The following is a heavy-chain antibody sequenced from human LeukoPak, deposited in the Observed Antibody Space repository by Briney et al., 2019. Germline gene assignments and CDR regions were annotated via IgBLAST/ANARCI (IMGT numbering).Heavy chain of an antibody. CDR3: ARGSYCSSPTCREFYYYYGMDV. CDR1: GGSFSGYY. Sequence: SETLSLTCAVYGGSFSGYYWSWIRQPPGKGPEWIGEINHSGSTNYNPSLKSRVTISVDTSKNQFSLKLSSVTAADTAVYYCARGSYCSSPTCREFYYYYGMDVWGQGTTVTVSS. J-gene: IGHJ6*02. V-gene: IGHV4-34*01. D-gene: IGHD2-2*01. CDR2: INHSGST.